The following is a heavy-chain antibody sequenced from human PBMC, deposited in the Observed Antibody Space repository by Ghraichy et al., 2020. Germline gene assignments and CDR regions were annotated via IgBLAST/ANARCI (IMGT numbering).Heavy chain of an antibody. CDR1: GGSISSYY. CDR3: ARAKGVTMVRGVIISFAFDI. CDR2: IYYSGST. V-gene: IGHV4-59*01. J-gene: IGHJ3*02. D-gene: IGHD3-10*01. Sequence: SETLSLTCTVSGGSISSYYWSWIRQPPGKGLEWIGYIYYSGSTNYNPSLKSRVTISVDTSKNQFSLKLSSVTAADTAVYYCARAKGVTMVRGVIISFAFDIWGQGTMVTVSS.